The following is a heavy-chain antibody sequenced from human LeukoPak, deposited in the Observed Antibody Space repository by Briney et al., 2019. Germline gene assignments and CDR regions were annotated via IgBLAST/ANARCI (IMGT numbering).Heavy chain of an antibody. D-gene: IGHD3-9*01. Sequence: PGGSLRLSCAASGFTFSSYSMNWVRQAPGKGLEWVSSISSSSSYIYYADSVKGRFTISRDNAKNSLYLQMNSLRAEDTAVYYCARAGILTGYYRYYFDYWGQGTLVTVSS. CDR3: ARAGILTGYYRYYFDY. V-gene: IGHV3-21*01. J-gene: IGHJ4*02. CDR2: ISSSSSYI. CDR1: GFTFSSYS.